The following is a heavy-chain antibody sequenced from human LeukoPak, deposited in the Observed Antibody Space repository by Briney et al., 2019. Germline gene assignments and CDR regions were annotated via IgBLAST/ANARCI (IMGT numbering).Heavy chain of an antibody. CDR3: AKFSGYSYGGWFDQ. J-gene: IGHJ5*02. CDR1: GFTFSSYG. V-gene: IGHV3-30*02. CDR2: IRYDGSNK. Sequence: GGSLRLSCAASGFTFSSYGMRWVRQAPGKGLEWVAFIRYDGSNKYYADSVKGRFTISRDNSKNTLYLQMNSLRAEDTAVYYCAKFSGYSYGGWFDQWGPGTLVTVSS. D-gene: IGHD5-18*01.